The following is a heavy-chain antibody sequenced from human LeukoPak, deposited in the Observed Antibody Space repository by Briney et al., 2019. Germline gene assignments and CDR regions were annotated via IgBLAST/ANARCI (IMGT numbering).Heavy chain of an antibody. J-gene: IGHJ4*02. D-gene: IGHD4-17*01. CDR1: GFTFSTYW. CDR3: ARDLDSSTVTTAFDY. V-gene: IGHV3-7*03. CDR2: IKQDGSEN. Sequence: SGGSLRLSCAASGFTFSTYWMSWVRQAPGKGLEWVANIKQDGSENYYVDSVKGRFTISRDNSKNTPYLQMNSLRAEDTAVYYCARDLDSSTVTTAFDYWGQGTLVTVSS.